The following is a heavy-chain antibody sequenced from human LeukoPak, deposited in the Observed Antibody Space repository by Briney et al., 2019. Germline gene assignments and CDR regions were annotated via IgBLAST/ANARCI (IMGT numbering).Heavy chain of an antibody. V-gene: IGHV5-51*01. D-gene: IGHD2-2*01. CDR3: ARQTVLVTPATNTSGSYWFAG. CDR2: IYPGDSDA. Sequence: GESLKISCQGSGYSLTNYWMGWVRQMPGKGLEWMGIIYPGDSDARYSPSFQGQVTISADKSINTAYLQWSSLKASDTAMYYCARQTVLVTPATNTSGSYWFAGWGQGTLVIVSS. J-gene: IGHJ5*02. CDR1: GYSLTNYW.